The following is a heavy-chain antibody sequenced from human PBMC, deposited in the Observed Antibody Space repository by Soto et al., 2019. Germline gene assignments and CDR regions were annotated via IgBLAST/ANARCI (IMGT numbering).Heavy chain of an antibody. V-gene: IGHV4-34*01. CDR2: INHSGST. CDR1: GGSFSGYY. J-gene: IGHJ5*02. CDR3: ARSPLRRDWFDP. Sequence: SETLSLTCAAYGGSFSGYYWSWIRQPPGKGLEWIGEINHSGSTNYNPSLKSRVTISVDTSKNQFSLKLSSVTAADTAVYYCARSPLRRDWFDPWGQGTLVTVSS. D-gene: IGHD4-17*01.